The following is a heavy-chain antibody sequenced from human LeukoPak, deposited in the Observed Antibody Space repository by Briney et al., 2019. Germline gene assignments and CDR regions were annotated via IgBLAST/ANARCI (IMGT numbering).Heavy chain of an antibody. J-gene: IGHJ4*02. CDR1: GGSISSYY. CDR3: ARENDRYGRIDY. CDR2: VSYSGSA. V-gene: IGHV4-59*01. D-gene: IGHD5-18*01. Sequence: SETLSLTCTVSGGSISSYYWSWVRQPPGKGLEWIGYVSYSGSADYNPSLKSRVIISIDTSKNQFSLRLSSLTAADTAVYYCARENDRYGRIDYWGQGTQVTVSS.